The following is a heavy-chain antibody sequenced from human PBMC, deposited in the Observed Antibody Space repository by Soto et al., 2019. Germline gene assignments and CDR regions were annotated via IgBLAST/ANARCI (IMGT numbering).Heavy chain of an antibody. D-gene: IGHD2-8*02. J-gene: IGHJ4*02. CDR3: ARDKLTGLFYY. CDR1: GGSFRGYY. V-gene: IGHV4-34*01. Sequence: QVQLQQWGAGLLKPSETLSITCAVYGGSFRGYYWTWIRQPPGTGLEWIGEINHSGSTNYNPSLKSRVTIAVDTSKTQFSLKLTSVTAADTAVYYCARDKLTGLFYYWGQGPLVTVSS. CDR2: INHSGST.